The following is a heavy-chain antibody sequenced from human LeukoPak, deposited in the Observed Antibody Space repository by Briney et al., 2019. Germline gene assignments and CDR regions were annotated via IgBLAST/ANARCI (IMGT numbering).Heavy chain of an antibody. CDR1: GYSFTSNY. V-gene: IGHV1-46*01. CDR2: IYPRDGST. Sequence: ASVKVSCKASGYSFTSNYIHWVRQAPGQGLEWMGMIYPRDGSTSYAQKFQGRVTVTGDTSTSTVHMELSGLRSEDTAVYYCARDQEAFDYWGQGTLVTVSS. J-gene: IGHJ4*02. CDR3: ARDQEAFDY.